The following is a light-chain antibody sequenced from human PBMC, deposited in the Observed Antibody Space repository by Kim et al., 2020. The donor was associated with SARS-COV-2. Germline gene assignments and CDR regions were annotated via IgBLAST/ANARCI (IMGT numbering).Light chain of an antibody. J-gene: IGLJ2*01. V-gene: IGLV7-46*01. CDR3: LLSYSGARV. CDR2: DTN. CDR1: TGAVTSGHY. Sequence: PGGTVSLTCGSSTGAVTSGHYPYWIQQKPGQAPRTLIYDTNKKQSFIPVRFSGSLLGGKAALTLSGAQAEDEAEYYCLLSYSGARVFGGGTQLTVL.